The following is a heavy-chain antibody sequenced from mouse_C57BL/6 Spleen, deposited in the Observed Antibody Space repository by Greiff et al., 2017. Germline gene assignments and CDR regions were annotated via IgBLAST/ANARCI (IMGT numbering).Heavy chain of an antibody. J-gene: IGHJ2*01. D-gene: IGHD1-1*01. CDR2: INPSSGYT. Sequence: QVQLQQSGAELVKPGASVKLSCKASGYTFTSYWMPWVKQRPGQGLEWIGYINPSSGYTKYNQKFKDKATLTVDTSSRTAYLQLISLTYEDSVIYYCAPAFISSGVAGDYFDYWGQGTTLTVSS. CDR1: GYTFTSYW. CDR3: APAFISSGVAGDYFDY. V-gene: IGHV1-7*01.